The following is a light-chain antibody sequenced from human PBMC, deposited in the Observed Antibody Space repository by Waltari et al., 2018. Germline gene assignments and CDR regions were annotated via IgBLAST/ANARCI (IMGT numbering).Light chain of an antibody. CDR1: SSDVGNYNL. Sequence: QSGLTQPASVSGSPGQSITISCTGTSSDVGNYNLVSWYQQYPGKAPKLMVYEVTKWTSGVSDRFSGSKSCNTASPTISGLQSEDEADYYCCSYAGLGIYVFGTGTKVTVL. CDR2: EVT. CDR3: CSYAGLGIYV. J-gene: IGLJ1*01. V-gene: IGLV2-23*02.